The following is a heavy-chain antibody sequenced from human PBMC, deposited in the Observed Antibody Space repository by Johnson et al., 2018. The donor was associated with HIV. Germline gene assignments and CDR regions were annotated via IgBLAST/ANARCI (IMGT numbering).Heavy chain of an antibody. V-gene: IGHV3-11*04. CDR1: GFTFSDYH. Sequence: QVQLVESGGGLVKPGGSLRLSCAASGFTFSDYHMTWIRQAPGKGLEGVSYISSSGSTIYYADSVKGRFTISRDNAKNSLYLQMNSLRAEDTAVYYCAREAAVADAFDIWGQGTMVTVSS. CDR3: AREAAVADAFDI. J-gene: IGHJ3*02. D-gene: IGHD6-19*01. CDR2: ISSSGSTI.